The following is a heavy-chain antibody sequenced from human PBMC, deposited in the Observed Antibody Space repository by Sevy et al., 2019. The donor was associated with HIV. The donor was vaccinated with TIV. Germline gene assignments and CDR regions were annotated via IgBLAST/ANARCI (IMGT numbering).Heavy chain of an antibody. V-gene: IGHV3-11*01. CDR1: GFTFSDHY. CDR2: IRSGGSPI. J-gene: IGHJ3*02. D-gene: IGHD3-10*01. Sequence: GGSLRLSCAASGFTFSDHYMTWIRQAPGKGLESVAYIRSGGSPIFYADSVKGRFIISRDNTKNALYLQMNILRVDDTAGYYCARDHYQKTIRGNFDIWGQGTMVTVSS. CDR3: ARDHYQKTIRGNFDI.